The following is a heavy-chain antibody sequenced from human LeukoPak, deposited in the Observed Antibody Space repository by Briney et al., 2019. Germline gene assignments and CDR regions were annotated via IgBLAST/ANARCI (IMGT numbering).Heavy chain of an antibody. CDR2: MRYDGSNK. CDR3: AKDLYYYDSSGSHYFDY. V-gene: IGHV3-30*02. CDR1: GFTFSSYG. J-gene: IGHJ4*02. Sequence: GGSLRLSCAASGFTFSSYGMHWVRQAPGKGLEWVAFMRYDGSNKYYADSVKGRFTISRDNSENTLYLQMNSLRAEDTAVYYCAKDLYYYDSSGSHYFDYWGQGTLVTVSS. D-gene: IGHD3-22*01.